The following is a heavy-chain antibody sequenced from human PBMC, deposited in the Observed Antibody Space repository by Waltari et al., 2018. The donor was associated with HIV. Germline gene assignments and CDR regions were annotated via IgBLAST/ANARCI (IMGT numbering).Heavy chain of an antibody. CDR2: IIPKFGAT. V-gene: IGHV1-69*01. J-gene: IGHJ3*01. D-gene: IGHD2-15*01. Sequence: QVQLVQSGAEMKMPESSVKVSCKASGGGFSSYTISWVRQGPGQGLAWMGGIIPKFGATKYAQRFQGRVTINADETTSTGDLELTSLRTDDTAVFYCARGGCSGRTCYSKSFDLWGQGTRVTVSS. CDR1: GGGFSSYT. CDR3: ARGGCSGRTCYSKSFDL.